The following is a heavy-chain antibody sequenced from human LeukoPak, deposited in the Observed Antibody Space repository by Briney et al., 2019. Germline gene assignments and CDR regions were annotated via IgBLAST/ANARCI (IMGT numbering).Heavy chain of an antibody. D-gene: IGHD6-13*01. CDR3: ARGPVAAAGKALKH. V-gene: IGHV3-7*04. Sequence: GGSLRLSCAASGFTFSSSWMSWVRQAPGKGLEWVANIKQDGSEKYYVDSVKGRFTISRDNAKNSLYLQMNSLRAEDTAVYYCARGPVAAAGKALKHWGQGTLVTVSS. CDR1: GFTFSSSW. J-gene: IGHJ4*02. CDR2: IKQDGSEK.